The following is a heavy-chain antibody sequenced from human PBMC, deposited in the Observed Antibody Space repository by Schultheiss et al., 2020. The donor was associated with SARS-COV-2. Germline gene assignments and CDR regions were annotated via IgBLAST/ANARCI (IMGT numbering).Heavy chain of an antibody. CDR2: IRSKAYGGTT. D-gene: IGHD4-17*01. CDR1: GFTFGDYA. Sequence: GESLKISCTASGFTFGDYAMSWFRQAPGKGLEWVGFIRSKAYGGTTEYAASVKGRFTISRDDSKNTLFLQASSLKIEDTGVYYCTTDSAVTTASDYWGQGTLVTVSS. CDR3: TTDSAVTTASDY. V-gene: IGHV3-49*03. J-gene: IGHJ4*02.